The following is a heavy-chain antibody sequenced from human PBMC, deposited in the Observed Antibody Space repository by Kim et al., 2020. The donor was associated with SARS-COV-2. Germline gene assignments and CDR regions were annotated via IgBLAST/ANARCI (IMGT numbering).Heavy chain of an antibody. V-gene: IGHV3-21*01. CDR3: ARDPYGGDLFYYYYGMDV. CDR1: LFTLRSST. Sequence: WGSLRLSCSSSLFTLRSSTLNWVRQAPGKGLEWVSSISTRSSYIYYADSVKGRFTISRDNAKNSLYLQMNSLRAEDTAVYYCARDPYGGDLFYYYYGMDVWGQGTTVTVSS. J-gene: IGHJ6*02. CDR2: ISTRSSYI. D-gene: IGHD2-21*01.